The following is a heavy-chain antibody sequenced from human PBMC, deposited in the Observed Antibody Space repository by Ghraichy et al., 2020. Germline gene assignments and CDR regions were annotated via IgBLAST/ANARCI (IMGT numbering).Heavy chain of an antibody. Sequence: SETLSLTCTVSGGSISSYYWSWIRQPPGKGLEWIGYIYYSGSTNYNPSLKSRVTISVDTSTNQFSLKLSSVTAADTAVYYCARWVTPYSTTGGDYYYGMDVWGQGTTVTVSS. J-gene: IGHJ6*02. D-gene: IGHD6-13*01. CDR3: ARWVTPYSTTGGDYYYGMDV. V-gene: IGHV4-59*01. CDR2: IYYSGST. CDR1: GGSISSYY.